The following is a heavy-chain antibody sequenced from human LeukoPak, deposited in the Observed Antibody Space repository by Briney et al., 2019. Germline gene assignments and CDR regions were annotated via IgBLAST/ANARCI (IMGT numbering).Heavy chain of an antibody. V-gene: IGHV3-33*01. CDR2: IWADGSDQ. CDR1: GFTFSSHA. J-gene: IGHJ4*02. CDR3: ARDPPGSGWALDY. Sequence: GGSLRLSCAASGFTFSSHAMHWVRQAPGKGLDWVAFIWADGSDQEYADSVKGRFTISRDNSKKTMYLQMNSLRVEDTAVYYCARDPPGSGWALDYWGQGTLVTVSS. D-gene: IGHD6-19*01.